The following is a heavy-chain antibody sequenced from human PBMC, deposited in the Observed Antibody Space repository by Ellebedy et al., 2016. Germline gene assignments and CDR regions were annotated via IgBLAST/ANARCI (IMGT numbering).Heavy chain of an antibody. CDR1: GFTFSGYG. D-gene: IGHD3-3*01. Sequence: GESLKISXAASGFTFSGYGMSWVRQAPGKGLELVANIKPDGSEKYYVDSVKGRFTISRDNAKNSLCLQMNSLRAEDTAVYYCARRTTFWSGFYDFWGQGTLVTVSS. J-gene: IGHJ4*02. CDR3: ARRTTFWSGFYDF. V-gene: IGHV3-7*01. CDR2: IKPDGSEK.